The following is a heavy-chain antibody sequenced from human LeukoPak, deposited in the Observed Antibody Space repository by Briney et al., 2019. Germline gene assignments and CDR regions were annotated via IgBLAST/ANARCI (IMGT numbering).Heavy chain of an antibody. CDR3: GTGSAFDI. Sequence: ETLSLTCTVSGGSISSYYWSWVRQAPGKGLEWVGRIKHKAEGGTIDYAAPVKGRFTISRDDSTSTLYLQMNSLRTEDTAVYYCGTGSAFDIWGPGTMVTVSS. CDR2: IKHKAEGGTI. V-gene: IGHV3-15*01. CDR1: GGSISSYY. J-gene: IGHJ3*02. D-gene: IGHD1-1*01.